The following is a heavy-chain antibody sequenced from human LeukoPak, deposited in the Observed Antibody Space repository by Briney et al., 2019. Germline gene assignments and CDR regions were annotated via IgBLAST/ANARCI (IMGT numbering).Heavy chain of an antibody. CDR1: GFSFSSYS. D-gene: IGHD3-10*01. CDR3: AREEPAYGTGSLGY. V-gene: IGHV3-21*01. CDR2: ISSSSSYR. J-gene: IGHJ4*02. Sequence: PGGSLRLSCAASGFSFSSYSMNWVRQAPGKGLEWVSYISSSSSYRSYADSVKGRITISSENAKNSLYLKMNSLRAEDTAVYYCAREEPAYGTGSLGYWGQGTLVTVSS.